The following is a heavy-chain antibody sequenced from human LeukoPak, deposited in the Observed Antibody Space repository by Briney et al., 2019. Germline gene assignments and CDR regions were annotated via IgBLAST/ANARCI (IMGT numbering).Heavy chain of an antibody. D-gene: IGHD2-15*01. V-gene: IGHV4-34*01. CDR2: INHSGST. CDR1: GGSFSGYY. CDR3: ARGSPSRYCSGGSCYSYAFDI. J-gene: IGHJ3*02. Sequence: SETLSLTCAVYGGSFSGYYWSWIRQPPGKGLEWIGEINHSGSTIYNPSLKSRVTISVDTSKNQFSLKLSSVTAADTAVYYCARGSPSRYCSGGSCYSYAFDIWGQGTMVTVSS.